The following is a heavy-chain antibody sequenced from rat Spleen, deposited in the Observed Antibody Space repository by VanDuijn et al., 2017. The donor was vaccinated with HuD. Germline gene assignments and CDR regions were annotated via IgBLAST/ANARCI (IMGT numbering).Heavy chain of an antibody. V-gene: IGHV2-43*01. CDR3: IRESLPGSKSHWFVY. Sequence: QVQVKESGPGLVQPSQTLSLTCTVSGFSLTNFHVSWVRQPPGKGLEWMGIIWTGGSTAYNSLLKSRLSISRDTSKSQVFLEMNSLQTEDTAIYFCIRESLPGSKSHWFVYWGQGTLVTVSS. J-gene: IGHJ3*01. D-gene: IGHD1-4*01. CDR2: IWTGGST. CDR1: GFSLTNFH.